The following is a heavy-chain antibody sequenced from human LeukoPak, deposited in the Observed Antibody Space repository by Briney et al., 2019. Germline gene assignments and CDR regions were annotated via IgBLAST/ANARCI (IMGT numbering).Heavy chain of an antibody. Sequence: SETLSLTCTVSGGSTSSYYWSWIRQPPGKGLEWIGYIYYSGSTNYNPSLKSRVTISVDTSKNQFSLKLSSVTAADTAVYYCARGYDFWSGYYPPYFDYWGQGTLVTVSS. J-gene: IGHJ4*02. V-gene: IGHV4-59*01. CDR3: ARGYDFWSGYYPPYFDY. CDR1: GGSTSSYY. CDR2: IYYSGST. D-gene: IGHD3-3*01.